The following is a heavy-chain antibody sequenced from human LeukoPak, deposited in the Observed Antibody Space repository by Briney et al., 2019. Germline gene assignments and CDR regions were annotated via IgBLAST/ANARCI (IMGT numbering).Heavy chain of an antibody. V-gene: IGHV3-11*04. CDR1: GFTFSDYY. CDR2: ISSSGSTI. D-gene: IGHD3-3*01. J-gene: IGHJ3*02. Sequence: GGSLRLSCAASGFTFSDYYMSWIRQAPGKGLEWVSYISSSGSTIYYADSVKGRFTISRDNAKNSLYLQMNSLRAEDTAVYYCARWGNYDFWSGYSNDAFDIWGQGTMVTVSS. CDR3: ARWGNYDFWSGYSNDAFDI.